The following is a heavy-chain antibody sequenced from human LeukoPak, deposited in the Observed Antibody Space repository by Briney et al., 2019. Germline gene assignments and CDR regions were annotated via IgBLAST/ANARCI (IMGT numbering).Heavy chain of an antibody. CDR2: INPSGGST. Sequence: GASVKVSCKASGYTFTSYYMHWVRQAPGQGLEWMGIINPSGGSTSYAQKFQGRVTMTRDTSTSTVYMELSSLRSEDTAVYYCAREPAFFAAMVHLFDYWGQGTLVTVSS. D-gene: IGHD5-18*01. CDR3: AREPAFFAAMVHLFDY. CDR1: GYTFTSYY. J-gene: IGHJ4*02. V-gene: IGHV1-46*01.